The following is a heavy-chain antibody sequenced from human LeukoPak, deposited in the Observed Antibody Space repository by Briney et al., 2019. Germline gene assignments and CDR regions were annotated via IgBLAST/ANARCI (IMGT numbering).Heavy chain of an antibody. CDR1: GFTSSSYS. CDR2: ISSSSTYI. J-gene: IGHJ4*02. Sequence: GRSLRLSCAASGFTSSSYSMTWFGQAPGKGLDWVSTISSSSTYIYYADSVKGRFTISRDNAKNSLSLQMNSLRAEDTAVYYCTRDTSLSLPGGFDYWGQGTLVTVSS. V-gene: IGHV3-21*01. D-gene: IGHD3-16*02. CDR3: TRDTSLSLPGGFDY.